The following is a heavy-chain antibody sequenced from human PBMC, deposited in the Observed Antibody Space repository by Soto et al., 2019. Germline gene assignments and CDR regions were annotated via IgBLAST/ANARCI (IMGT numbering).Heavy chain of an antibody. CDR2: ISYDGSNK. Sequence: QVQLVESGGGVVQPGRSLRLSCAASGFTFSSYAMHWVRQAPGKGLEWVAVISYDGSNKYYADSVKGRFTISRDNSNNTLYLQMNNMRAEVTAVYYCAIDPLGVTAMVLWYCDQWGCGTRVTVSS. J-gene: IGHJ2*01. CDR1: GFTFSSYA. V-gene: IGHV3-30-3*01. CDR3: AIDPLGVTAMVLWYCDQ. D-gene: IGHD5-18*01.